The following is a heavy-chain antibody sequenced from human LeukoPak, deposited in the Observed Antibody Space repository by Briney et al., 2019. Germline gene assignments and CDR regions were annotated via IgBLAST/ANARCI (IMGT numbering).Heavy chain of an antibody. J-gene: IGHJ4*02. Sequence: PGGSLRLSCAASGFTFSSYAMSWVRQAPGKGLEWVAVISYDGSNKYYADSVKGRFTISRDNSKNTLYLQMNSLRAEDTAVYYCAKASGSYEYYFDYWGQGTLVTVSS. CDR1: GFTFSSYA. V-gene: IGHV3-30-3*01. D-gene: IGHD1-26*01. CDR3: AKASGSYEYYFDY. CDR2: ISYDGSNK.